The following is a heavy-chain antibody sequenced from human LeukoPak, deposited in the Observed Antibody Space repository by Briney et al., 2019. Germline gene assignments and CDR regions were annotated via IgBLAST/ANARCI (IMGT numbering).Heavy chain of an antibody. V-gene: IGHV1-24*01. CDR3: ARDPDPRKFIAVAGTNNWFDP. D-gene: IGHD6-19*01. Sequence: ASVKVSCKVSGYTLTELSMHWVRQAPGKGLEWMGGFDPEDGETIYAQKFQGRVTMTEDTSTDTAYMELSSLRSEDTAVYYCARDPDPRKFIAVAGTNNWFDPWGQGTLVTVSS. CDR1: GYTLTELS. J-gene: IGHJ5*02. CDR2: FDPEDGET.